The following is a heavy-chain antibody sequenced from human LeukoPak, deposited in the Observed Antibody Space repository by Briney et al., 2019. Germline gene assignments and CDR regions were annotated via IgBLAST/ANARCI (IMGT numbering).Heavy chain of an antibody. CDR1: GFTFSSYS. CDR2: ISSSSSYI. Sequence: GGSLRLSCAASGFTFSSYSMNWVRQAPGKGLEWVSSISSSSSYIYYADSVKGQFTISRDNAKNSLYLQMNSLRAEDTAVYYCAIDWVAAAFDHWGQGTLVTVSS. D-gene: IGHD6-13*01. J-gene: IGHJ4*02. V-gene: IGHV3-21*01. CDR3: AIDWVAAAFDH.